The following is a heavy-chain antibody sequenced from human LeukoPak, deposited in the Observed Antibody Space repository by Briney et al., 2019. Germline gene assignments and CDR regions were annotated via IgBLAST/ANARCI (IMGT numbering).Heavy chain of an antibody. D-gene: IGHD3-10*01. J-gene: IGHJ4*02. CDR1: SGSISSYY. V-gene: IGHV4-59*01. CDR3: ARGQWFGEGSFYYFDL. CDR2: IYYSGST. Sequence: PSETLSLTCTVSSGSISSYYWSWIRQPPGKGLEWIGYIYYSGSTNYNPSLKSRVTISVDTSKKQFSLKLSSVTAADTAVYYCARGQWFGEGSFYYFDLWGQGTLVTVSS.